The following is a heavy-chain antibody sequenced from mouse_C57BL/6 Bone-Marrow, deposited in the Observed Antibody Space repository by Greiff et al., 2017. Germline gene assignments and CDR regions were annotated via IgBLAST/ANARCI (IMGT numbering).Heavy chain of an antibody. D-gene: IGHD3-1*01. V-gene: IGHV5-12*01. CDR1: GFTFSDYY. CDR3: ARQGYYYYAMDY. CDR2: ISNGGGST. J-gene: IGHJ4*01. Sequence: EVKLVESGGGLVQPGGSLKLSCAASGFTFSDYYMYWVRQTPEKRLEWVAYISNGGGSTYYPDTVKGRFTISRDNAKNTLYLQMSRLKSEDTAMYYCARQGYYYYAMDYWGQGTSVTVSS.